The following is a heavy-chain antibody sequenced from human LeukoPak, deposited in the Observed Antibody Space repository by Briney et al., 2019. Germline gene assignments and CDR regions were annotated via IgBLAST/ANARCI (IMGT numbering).Heavy chain of an antibody. CDR3: ARGGYSYGYNFDY. V-gene: IGHV4-34*01. Sequence: SETLSLTCAVYGGSFSGYYWSWIRQPPGKGLEWIGEINHSGSTNYNPSLKSRVTISVDTSKYQFSLKLSSVTAADTAVYYCARGGYSYGYNFDYWGQGTLVTVSS. J-gene: IGHJ4*02. D-gene: IGHD5-18*01. CDR1: GGSFSGYY. CDR2: INHSGST.